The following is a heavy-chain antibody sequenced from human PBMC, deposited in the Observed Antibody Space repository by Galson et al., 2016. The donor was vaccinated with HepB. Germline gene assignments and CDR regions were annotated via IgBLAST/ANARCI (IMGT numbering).Heavy chain of an antibody. CDR2: VSGSGDNT. J-gene: IGHJ4*02. Sequence: SLRLSCAASGFTFSNYGMSWVRQAPGKGLEWVSAVSGSGDNTYYADSVKGRFTISRDNSRNTVYVQINCLRAEDTAIYYCTMISWSTSSGFGFWGQGTRVTVSS. D-gene: IGHD3-22*01. CDR1: GFTFSNYG. V-gene: IGHV3-23*01. CDR3: TMISWSTSSGFGF.